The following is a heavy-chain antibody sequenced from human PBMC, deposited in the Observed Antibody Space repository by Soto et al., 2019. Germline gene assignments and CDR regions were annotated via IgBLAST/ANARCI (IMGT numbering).Heavy chain of an antibody. CDR3: ARHSITFGGVIVSDRTYYYMDV. J-gene: IGHJ6*03. Sequence: PGESLKISCKGSGYSFTSYWIGWVRQMPGKGLEWMGITYPGDSDTRYSPSFQGQVTISADKSISTAYLQWSSLKASDTAMYYCARHSITFGGVIVSDRTYYYMDVWGKGTTVTV. D-gene: IGHD3-16*02. CDR1: GYSFTSYW. V-gene: IGHV5-51*01. CDR2: TYPGDSDT.